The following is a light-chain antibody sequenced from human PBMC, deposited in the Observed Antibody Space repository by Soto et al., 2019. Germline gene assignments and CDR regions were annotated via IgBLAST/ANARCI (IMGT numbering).Light chain of an antibody. V-gene: IGKV2D-29*02. CDR2: EVS. J-gene: IGKJ5*01. Sequence: DVVMTQTPLSLSVAPGQPASISCKSSQSLLHITGATYLFGYLQKPGQSPQLLIYEVSTRVSGVPDRFSGSGPGTDFTLEISRVEPDDVGIYYCMQSTQLPPTFGQGTRLGIE. CDR3: MQSTQLPPT. CDR1: QSLLHITGATY.